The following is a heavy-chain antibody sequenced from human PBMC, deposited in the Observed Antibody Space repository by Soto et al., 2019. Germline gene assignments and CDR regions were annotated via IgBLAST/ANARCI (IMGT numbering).Heavy chain of an antibody. V-gene: IGHV4-34*01. CDR1: GGSFSGYY. J-gene: IGHJ4*02. CDR3: ARGLGHSSSISY. Sequence: QVQLQQWGAGLLKPSETLSLTCAVYGGSFSGYYWSWIRQPPGKGLEWIGEINHSGSTNYNPSPKGRVTISVDTSKNQFALKLSPVTAADTAVYDCARGLGHSSSISYRGQGTLVTVSS. D-gene: IGHD6-6*01. CDR2: INHSGST.